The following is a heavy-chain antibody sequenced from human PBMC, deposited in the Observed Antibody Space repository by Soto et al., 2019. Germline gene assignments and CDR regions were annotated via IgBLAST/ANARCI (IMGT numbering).Heavy chain of an antibody. J-gene: IGHJ5*02. Sequence: QVQLQESGPGLVKPSETLSLTCTVSGGSVSSGSNSWSWIRQPPGKGLEWIGCMYYSGSTNYNPSLTSRVTISGDTSKNQFSLKLTSVTAADTAVYYCARNGGYENWFDPWGQGTLVTVSS. V-gene: IGHV4-61*01. D-gene: IGHD1-1*01. CDR3: ARNGGYENWFDP. CDR1: GGSVSSGSNS. CDR2: MYYSGST.